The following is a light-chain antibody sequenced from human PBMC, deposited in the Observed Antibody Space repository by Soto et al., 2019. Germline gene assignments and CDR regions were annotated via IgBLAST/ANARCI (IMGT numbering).Light chain of an antibody. CDR3: QQFGTSPLT. V-gene: IGKV3-20*01. CDR1: QSVSSSS. J-gene: IGKJ4*01. CDR2: GAS. Sequence: IVLTQSPGTLSLSPGERATLSCRASQSVSSSSLAWYQQKPDQAPRLLIYGASSRATGVPDRCSGCGSGTDFALTISRLEPEDFAVFYCQQFGTSPLTFGGGTKVDIK.